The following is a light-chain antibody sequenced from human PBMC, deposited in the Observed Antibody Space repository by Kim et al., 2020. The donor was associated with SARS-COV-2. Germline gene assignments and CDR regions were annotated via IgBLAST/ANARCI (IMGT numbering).Light chain of an antibody. CDR2: EVS. J-gene: IGLJ1*01. V-gene: IGLV2-8*01. CDR3: SSCAGSSNFV. CDR1: SSDVGGYNY. Sequence: QSALTQPPSASGSPGQSVTISCTGTSSDVGGYNYASWYQQHPGKAPKLMIYEVSKRPSGVPDRFSGSKSGNTASLTVSGLQAEDEADYYCSSCAGSSNFVFETGTKVTVL.